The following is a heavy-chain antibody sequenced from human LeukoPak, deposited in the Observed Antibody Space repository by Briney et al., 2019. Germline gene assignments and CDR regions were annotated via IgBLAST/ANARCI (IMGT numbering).Heavy chain of an antibody. D-gene: IGHD3-10*01. J-gene: IGHJ3*02. CDR1: GGTFSSYA. CDR2: IIPIFGTA. Sequence: ASVKVSCKASGGTFSSYAISWVRQAPGQGLEWMGGIIPIFGTANYAQKFQGRVTITADESTSTAYMELSSLRSEDTAVYYCASGALWFGELAEHAFDIWGQGTMVTASS. CDR3: ASGALWFGELAEHAFDI. V-gene: IGHV1-69*13.